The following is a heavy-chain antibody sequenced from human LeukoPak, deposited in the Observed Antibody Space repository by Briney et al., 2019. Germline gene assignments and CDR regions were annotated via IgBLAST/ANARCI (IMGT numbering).Heavy chain of an antibody. Sequence: ASVKVSCKASGGTFSSYAISWVRQAPGQGLERMGGIIPIFGTANYAQKFQGRVTITADESTSTAYMELSSLRSEDTAVYYCARVDVAAAGHTPFDYWGQGTLVTVSS. V-gene: IGHV1-69*13. D-gene: IGHD6-13*01. CDR2: IIPIFGTA. CDR3: ARVDVAAAGHTPFDY. CDR1: GGTFSSYA. J-gene: IGHJ4*02.